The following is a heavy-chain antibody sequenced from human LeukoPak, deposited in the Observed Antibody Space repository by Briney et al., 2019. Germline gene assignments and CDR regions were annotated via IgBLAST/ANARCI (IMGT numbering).Heavy chain of an antibody. V-gene: IGHV3-7*04. CDR2: IKQDGSKK. CDR3: TRVGYIDEGIDY. D-gene: IGHD5-24*01. Sequence: GGSLRLSCVASGFPFSSYWMSWVRQAPGKGLEWVANIKQDGSKKSYVDSVKGRFTISRDNAKNSLYLQMNSLRAEDTAIYYCTRVGYIDEGIDYWGQGTLVTVSS. J-gene: IGHJ4*02. CDR1: GFPFSSYW.